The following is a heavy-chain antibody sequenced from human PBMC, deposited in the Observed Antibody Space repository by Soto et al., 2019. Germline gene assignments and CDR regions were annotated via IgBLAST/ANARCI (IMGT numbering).Heavy chain of an antibody. CDR1: GFTFSGSW. J-gene: IGHJ4*02. V-gene: IGHV3-7*05. CDR3: ATSGGAY. D-gene: IGHD3-16*01. CDR2: IKPDGSMK. Sequence: EVLLVESGGDLVQPGGSLRLSCAASGFTFSGSWMSWVRQAPGKGLEWVANIKPDGSMKYYVDSVKGRFTISRDNAEKSLYLQVNSLRAEDTAVYYCATSGGAYWGQGTLVTGSS.